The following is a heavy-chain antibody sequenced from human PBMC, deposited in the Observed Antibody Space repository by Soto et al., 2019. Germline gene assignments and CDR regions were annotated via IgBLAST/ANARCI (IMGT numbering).Heavy chain of an antibody. CDR3: ARGFRGVYLDF. CDR2: IYYSATT. Sequence: SETLSLTCTVSGGSISSGDYYWSWIRQPPGKGLEWIGYIYYSATTYYNPSLKSRLTISIDTSKNQFSLKLSSVTAADTAVYFCARGFRGVYLDFWGQGTLVTVSS. CDR1: GGSISSGDYY. J-gene: IGHJ4*02. V-gene: IGHV4-30-4*01. D-gene: IGHD3-10*01.